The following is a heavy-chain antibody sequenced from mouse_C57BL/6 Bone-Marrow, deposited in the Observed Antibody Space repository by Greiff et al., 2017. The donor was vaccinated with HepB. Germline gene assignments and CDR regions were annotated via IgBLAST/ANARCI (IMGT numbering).Heavy chain of an antibody. J-gene: IGHJ4*01. CDR2: INPYNGGT. V-gene: IGHV1-19*01. CDR1: GYTFTDYY. CDR3: ARKRYRDGTGAMDY. Sequence: EVQLQESGPVLVKPGASVKMSCKASGYTFTDYYMNWVKQSHGKSLEWIGVINPYNGGTSYNQKFKGKATLTVDKSSSTAYMELNSLTSEDSAVYYCARKRYRDGTGAMDYWGQGTSVTVSA. D-gene: IGHD2-14*01.